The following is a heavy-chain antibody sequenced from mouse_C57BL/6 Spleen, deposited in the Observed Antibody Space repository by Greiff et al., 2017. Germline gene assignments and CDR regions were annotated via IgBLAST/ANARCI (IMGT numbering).Heavy chain of an antibody. CDR2: ISSGSSTI. CDR1: GFTFSDYG. V-gene: IGHV5-17*01. D-gene: IGHD2-1*01. J-gene: IGHJ4*01. Sequence: EVQLVESGGGLVKPGGSLKLSCAASGFTFSDYGMHWVRQAPEKGLEWVAYISSGSSTIYYADTVKGRFTISRDNAKHTLFLQMTSLRSEDTAMYYCARRYGNWGYAMDYWGQGASVTVSS. CDR3: ARRYGNWGYAMDY.